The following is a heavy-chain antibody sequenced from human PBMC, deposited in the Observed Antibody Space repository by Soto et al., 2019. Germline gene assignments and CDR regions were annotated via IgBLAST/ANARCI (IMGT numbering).Heavy chain of an antibody. D-gene: IGHD4-17*01. CDR1: GFTFSSYA. V-gene: IGHV3-23*01. CDR2: ISGSGGST. Sequence: GGSLRLSCAASGFTFSSYAMSWVRQAPGKGLEWVSAISGSGGSTYYADSVKGRFAISRDNSKNTLYLQMNSLRAEDTAVYYCAKAELDYGDFLYYMEVWGKGTTVTVSS. CDR3: AKAELDYGDFLYYMEV. J-gene: IGHJ6*03.